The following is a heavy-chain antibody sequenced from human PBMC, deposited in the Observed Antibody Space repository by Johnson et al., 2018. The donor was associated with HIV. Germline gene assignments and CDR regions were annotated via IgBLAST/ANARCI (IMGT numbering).Heavy chain of an antibody. D-gene: IGHD1-7*01. Sequence: QVQLVESGGGVVQPGRSLRLSCAGSGFTFSSYAFHWVRQAPAKGLEWVAVISFDGSKKYYTDSVKGRFTISRDNSNNTLYLEMNSLRTEDTAVYYCARDRTYNWNYDVGDAFDIWGQGTMVTVSS. CDR3: ARDRTYNWNYDVGDAFDI. V-gene: IGHV3-30-3*01. J-gene: IGHJ3*02. CDR2: ISFDGSKK. CDR1: GFTFSSYA.